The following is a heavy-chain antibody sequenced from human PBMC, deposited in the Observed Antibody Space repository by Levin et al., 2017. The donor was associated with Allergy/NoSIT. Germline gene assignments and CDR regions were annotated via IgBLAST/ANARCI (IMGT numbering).Heavy chain of an antibody. CDR2: IYYSRST. D-gene: IGHD5-12*01. Sequence: SQTLSLTCTVSGGSVRSGSYYWSWIRQPPGKGLEWIGYIYYSRSTIYSPSLKSRVTISVDTSKNQFSLKLNSVTAADTAVYYCARGYGHYYYYYAMDVWGQGTTVTVSS. J-gene: IGHJ6*02. CDR3: ARGYGHYYYYYAMDV. CDR1: GGSVRSGSYY. V-gene: IGHV4-61*01.